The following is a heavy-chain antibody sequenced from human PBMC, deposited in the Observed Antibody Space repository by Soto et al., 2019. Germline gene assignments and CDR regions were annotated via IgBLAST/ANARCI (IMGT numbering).Heavy chain of an antibody. CDR2: MPPSGTT. V-gene: IGHV4-30-2*01. J-gene: IGHJ6*02. CDR3: ARTVVVPAAITSGGPYYYYFSMDV. Sequence: PSETLSLTCAVSGGSITSGAYAWSWIRQPPGRGLEWIGCMPPSGTTYYNPTLRSRVAISVDRSKSQFSLRLNSVTAADTAVYYCARTVVVPAAITSGGPYYYYFSMDVWGQGTTVTVSS. CDR1: GGSITSGAYA. D-gene: IGHD2-2*02.